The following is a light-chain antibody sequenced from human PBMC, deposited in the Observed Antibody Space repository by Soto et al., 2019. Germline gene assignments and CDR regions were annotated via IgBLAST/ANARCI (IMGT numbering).Light chain of an antibody. CDR3: SSYTNTGTLV. CDR1: SSDIGSYDY. Sequence: QSALTQPASVSGSPGQSITISCTGTSSDIGSYDYVSWYQQHPGKAPKLMIYEVSNRPSGVSNRFSGSKSGNTASLTISGLQAEDEADYYCSSYTNTGTLVFGGGTKLTVL. V-gene: IGLV2-14*01. J-gene: IGLJ2*01. CDR2: EVS.